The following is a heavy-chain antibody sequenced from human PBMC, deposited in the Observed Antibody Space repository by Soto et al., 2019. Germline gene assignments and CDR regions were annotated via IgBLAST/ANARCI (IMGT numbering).Heavy chain of an antibody. J-gene: IGHJ4*02. Sequence: GASVKVSCKASGGTFSSYAISWVRQAPGQGLEWMGGIIPIFGTANYAQKFQGRVTITADESTSTAYMELSSLRSEDTAVYYCARASYSLAEGYYFDYWGQGTLVTVSS. V-gene: IGHV1-69*13. CDR3: ARASYSLAEGYYFDY. CDR2: IIPIFGTA. CDR1: GGTFSSYA. D-gene: IGHD2-21*01.